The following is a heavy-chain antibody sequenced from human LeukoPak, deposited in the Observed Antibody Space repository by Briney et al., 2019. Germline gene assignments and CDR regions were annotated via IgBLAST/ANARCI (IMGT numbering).Heavy chain of an antibody. D-gene: IGHD3-22*01. CDR2: INHSGST. J-gene: IGHJ4*02. V-gene: IGHV4-34*01. Sequence: SETLSLTCAVYGGSFSGYYWSWLRQPPGKGLEWIGEINHSGSTNYNPSLKSRVTISVDTSKNQFSLKLSSVTAADTAVYYCARGTYYYDSSRYYFDYWGQGTLVTVSS. CDR3: ARGTYYYDSSRYYFDY. CDR1: GGSFSGYY.